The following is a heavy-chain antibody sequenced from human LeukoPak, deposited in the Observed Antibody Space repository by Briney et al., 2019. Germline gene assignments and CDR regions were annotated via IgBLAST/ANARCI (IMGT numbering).Heavy chain of an antibody. Sequence: SGSTLVKPTQTLTLTCTFSGFSLSTSGMCVSWIRQPPGKALEWLARIDWDDDKYYSTSLKTRLTISKDTSKNQVVLTMTNMDPVDTATYYCARMHYYDSSGYPHSFEYWGQGTLVTVSS. D-gene: IGHD3-22*01. J-gene: IGHJ4*02. CDR1: GFSLSTSGMC. CDR3: ARMHYYDSSGYPHSFEY. CDR2: IDWDDDK. V-gene: IGHV2-70*11.